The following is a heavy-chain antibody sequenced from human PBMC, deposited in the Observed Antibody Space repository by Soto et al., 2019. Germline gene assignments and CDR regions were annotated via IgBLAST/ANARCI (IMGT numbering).Heavy chain of an antibody. V-gene: IGHV4-4*07. Sequence: SETLSLTCTVSGDFISNFYWSWIRQPAGKGLESLGRISASGRSNYNPPLQSRVAMSLDTSKNQFSLRLTSLTAAGTAVYFCARGMGRYFDLWGRGTLVTVSS. CDR2: ISASGRS. CDR1: GDFISNFY. CDR3: ARGMGRYFDL. D-gene: IGHD2-8*01. J-gene: IGHJ2*01.